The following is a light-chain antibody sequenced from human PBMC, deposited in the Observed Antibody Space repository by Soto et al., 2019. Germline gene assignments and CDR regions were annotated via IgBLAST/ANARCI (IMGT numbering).Light chain of an antibody. J-gene: IGKJ4*01. CDR1: QGIRND. V-gene: IGKV1-17*01. CDR2: TTS. Sequence: DIQVTQSPSSQSASVGARATINYRASQGIRNDLGWYQQKPGKAPKRLIYTTSRLQSGVPSRFSGSGSGTDFTLTISSLQPEDVATYYCQKYNSAPLTFGGGTKVDIK. CDR3: QKYNSAPLT.